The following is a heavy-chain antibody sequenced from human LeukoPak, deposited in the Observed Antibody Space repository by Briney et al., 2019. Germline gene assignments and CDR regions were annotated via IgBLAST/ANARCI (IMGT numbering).Heavy chain of an antibody. D-gene: IGHD5-24*01. Sequence: PGGSLRLSCAASGFTFSGYYMSWVRQAPGKGLEWVSYITPSGSTIYYADSVKGRFTISRDNAKNSLYLQMNSLRAEDTAVYFCAGRDAYNSAYWGQGTLVTVSS. J-gene: IGHJ4*02. CDR3: AGRDAYNSAY. CDR2: ITPSGSTI. V-gene: IGHV3-11*01. CDR1: GFTFSGYY.